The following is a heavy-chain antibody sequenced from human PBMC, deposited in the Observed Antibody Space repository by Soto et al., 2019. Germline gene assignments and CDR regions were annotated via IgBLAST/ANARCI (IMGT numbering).Heavy chain of an antibody. D-gene: IGHD3-10*02. V-gene: IGHV4-39*01. CDR1: GGSISSSSYY. J-gene: IGHJ4*02. CDR2: IYYSGST. Sequence: QLQLQESCPGLVKPSETLSLTCTVSGGSISSSSYYWGWIRQPPGKGLEWIGSIYYSGSTYYNPSLKSRVTISVDTSKNQFSLKLSSVTAADTAVYYCAVVRGVPPVDYWGQGTLVTVSS. CDR3: AVVRGVPPVDY.